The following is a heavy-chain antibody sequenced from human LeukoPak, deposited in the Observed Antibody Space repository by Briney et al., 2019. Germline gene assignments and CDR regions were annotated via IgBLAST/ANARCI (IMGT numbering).Heavy chain of an antibody. CDR3: ARGLLWLPVDY. J-gene: IGHJ4*02. V-gene: IGHV4-38-2*02. D-gene: IGHD3-10*01. CDR1: GFSISSGYY. CDR2: IYHSGNT. Sequence: PSEALSLTCNVSGFSISSGYYWGWIRQPPGKGLEWTATIYHSGNTYYNPSLKSRVTISVDTSKNQFSLKLSSVTAADTAVYYCARGLLWLPVDYWGQGTLVTVSS.